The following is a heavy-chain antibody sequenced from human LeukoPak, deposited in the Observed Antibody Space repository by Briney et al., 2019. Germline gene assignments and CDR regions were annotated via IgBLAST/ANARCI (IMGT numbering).Heavy chain of an antibody. Sequence: AGESLKISCKGSGYRFTSYWIGWVRQMPGKGLEWMGIIYPGDSDTRYSPSFQGQVTISADKSISTAYLQWSSLKASDTAMYYCASRYCSSTSCPVGWGQGTLVTVSS. CDR1: GYRFTSYW. CDR2: IYPGDSDT. CDR3: ASRYCSSTSCPVG. J-gene: IGHJ4*02. V-gene: IGHV5-51*01. D-gene: IGHD2-2*01.